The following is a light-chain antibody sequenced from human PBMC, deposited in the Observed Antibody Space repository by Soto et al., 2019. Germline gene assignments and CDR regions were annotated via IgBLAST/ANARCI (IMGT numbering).Light chain of an antibody. J-gene: IGKJ1*01. CDR3: QQSYSTLWT. Sequence: DIQMTQSPSSLSASVGDRVTITCRASQSISSYLNWYQQKPGKAPKLLIYAASSLQSGVPSRFSGSGSGTDFTLTISSLQPEDVETYYCQQSYSTLWTLGQGTKVDI. CDR2: AAS. CDR1: QSISSY. V-gene: IGKV1-39*01.